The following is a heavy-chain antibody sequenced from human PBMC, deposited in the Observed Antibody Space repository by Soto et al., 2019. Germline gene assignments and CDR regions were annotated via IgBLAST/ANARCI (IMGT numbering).Heavy chain of an antibody. CDR3: AKDPSRITMVRGVYYFDY. CDR2: ISYDGSNK. V-gene: IGHV3-30*18. D-gene: IGHD3-10*01. J-gene: IGHJ4*02. CDR1: VFTCSSYG. Sequence: PWWSLRLSCSASVFTCSSYGMHWFRQAPGKGLEWVAVISYDGSNKYYADSVKGRFTISRDNSKNTLYLQMNSLRAEDTAVYYCAKDPSRITMVRGVYYFDYWGQGTLVTVSS.